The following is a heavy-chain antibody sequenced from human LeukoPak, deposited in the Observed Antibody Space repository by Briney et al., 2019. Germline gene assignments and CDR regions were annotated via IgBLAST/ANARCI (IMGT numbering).Heavy chain of an antibody. CDR3: ARDTLQWLVQSGDYFDY. CDR1: GFTFSDYY. V-gene: IGHV3-11*01. J-gene: IGHJ4*02. Sequence: GGSLRLSCAASGFTFSDYYMSWIRQAPGKGLEWVSYISSSGSTIYYADSVKGRFTISRDNAKSSLYLQMNSLRAEDTAVYYCARDTLQWLVQSGDYFDYWGQGTLVTVSS. CDR2: ISSSGSTI. D-gene: IGHD6-19*01.